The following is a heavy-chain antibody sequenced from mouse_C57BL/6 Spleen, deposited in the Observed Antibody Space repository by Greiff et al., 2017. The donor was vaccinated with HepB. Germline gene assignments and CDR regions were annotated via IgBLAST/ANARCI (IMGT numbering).Heavy chain of an antibody. CDR1: GYTFTSYW. V-gene: IGHV1-50*01. Sequence: VQLQQSGAELVKPGASVKLSCKASGYTFTSYWMQWVKQRPGQGLEWIGEIDPSDSYTNYNQKFKGKATWTVHTASSTAYMQLSSLTSEDSAVYYWATKTGGDVGSFDYWGQGTTLTVSS. CDR3: ATKTGGDVGSFDY. CDR2: IDPSDSYT. D-gene: IGHD3-3*01. J-gene: IGHJ2*01.